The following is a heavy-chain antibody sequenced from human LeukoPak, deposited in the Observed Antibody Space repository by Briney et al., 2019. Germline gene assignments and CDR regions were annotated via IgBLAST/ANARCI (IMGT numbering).Heavy chain of an antibody. V-gene: IGHV1-46*01. D-gene: IGHD5-18*01. CDR3: ARDEISSAYSYGPGVGVVGYYFDY. J-gene: IGHJ4*02. CDR1: GYTFTSYY. CDR2: INPSGGST. Sequence: GASVKVSCKASGYTFTSYYMHWVRQAPGQGLEWMGIINPSGGSTSYAQKFQGRVTMTRDTSTSTVYMELSSLRAEDTAVYYCARDEISSAYSYGPGVGVVGYYFDYWGQGTLVTVSS.